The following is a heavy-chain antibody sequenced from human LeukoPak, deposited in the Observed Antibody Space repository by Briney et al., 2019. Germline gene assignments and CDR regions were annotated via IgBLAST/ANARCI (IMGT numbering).Heavy chain of an antibody. V-gene: IGHV1-2*02. CDR1: GYTFTDYY. Sequence: ASVKVSCKACGYTFTDYYIHWVRQAPGQGLEWMGWINPDNGGTNYAQKFQGRVTMTRDPSIRTVYMDLSRLRSDDTAVFYCTREARVGNWFDPWGQGTQVTVSS. D-gene: IGHD2-2*01. CDR2: INPDNGGT. CDR3: TREARVGNWFDP. J-gene: IGHJ5*02.